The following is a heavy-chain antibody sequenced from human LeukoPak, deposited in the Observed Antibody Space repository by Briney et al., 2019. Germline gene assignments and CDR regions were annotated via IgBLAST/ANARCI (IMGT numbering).Heavy chain of an antibody. Sequence: SETLSLTCAAYGGSFSGYYWSWIRQPPGKGLEWIGEINHSGSTNYNPSLKSRVTISVDTSKNQFSLKLSSVTAADTAVYYCARGGVVVEFDYWGQGTLVTVSS. CDR1: GGSFSGYY. CDR2: INHSGST. J-gene: IGHJ4*02. V-gene: IGHV4-34*01. D-gene: IGHD2-15*01. CDR3: ARGGVVVEFDY.